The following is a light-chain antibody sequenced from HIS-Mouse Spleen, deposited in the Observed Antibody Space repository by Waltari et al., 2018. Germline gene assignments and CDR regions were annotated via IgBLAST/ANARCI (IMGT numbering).Light chain of an antibody. CDR3: QQRYSTPMYT. J-gene: IGKJ2*01. CDR1: QSISSY. Sequence: DIQMTQSPSSLSASVGDRVTITCRASQSISSYLNWYQQKPGKDPKLLIYAASSLQSGVPSRFSGSGSGTDFTLTISSLQPEDFATYYCQQRYSTPMYTFGQGTKLEIK. V-gene: IGKV1-39*01. CDR2: AAS.